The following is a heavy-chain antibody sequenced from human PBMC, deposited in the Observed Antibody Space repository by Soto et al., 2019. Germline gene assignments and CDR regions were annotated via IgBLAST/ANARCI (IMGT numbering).Heavy chain of an antibody. D-gene: IGHD1-26*01. J-gene: IGHJ6*02. CDR2: IIPIFGTA. CDR1: GGTFSSYA. CDR3: ASRSRNGYSRSLRDDGMDV. Sequence: QVQLVQSGAEVKKPGSSVKVSCKASGGTFSSYAISWVRQAPGQGLEWMGGIIPIFGTANYAQKFQGSVTVTANESASTAYMKMSSVRSEDTAEYYCASRSRNGYSRSLRDDGMDVRGHGTTVTVSS. V-gene: IGHV1-69*12.